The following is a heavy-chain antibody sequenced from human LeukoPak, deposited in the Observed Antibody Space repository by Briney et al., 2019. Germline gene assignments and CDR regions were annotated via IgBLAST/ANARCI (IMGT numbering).Heavy chain of an antibody. V-gene: IGHV5-51*01. CDR3: ARRGKCSGDCYSGAFDI. Sequence: GESLMISCKGSGYSFTSYWIGWVRQMPGKGLEWMGIIYPGDSDTRYSPSFQGQVTISADKSISTAYEKCSSLKASDTAMYYCARRGKCSGDCYSGAFDILGQGTMVTVSS. J-gene: IGHJ3*02. D-gene: IGHD2-21*02. CDR2: IYPGDSDT. CDR1: GYSFTSYW.